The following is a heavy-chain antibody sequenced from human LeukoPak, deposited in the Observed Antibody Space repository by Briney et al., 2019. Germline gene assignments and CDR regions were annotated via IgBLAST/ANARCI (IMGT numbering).Heavy chain of an antibody. V-gene: IGHV4-59*08. D-gene: IGHD6-19*01. CDR1: GGSISSYY. Sequence: SETLSLTCTVSGGSISSYYWSWIRQPPGKGLEWIGYIYYSGSTNYNPSLKSRVTISVDTSKNQFSLKLSSVTAADTAVYYCARRLTSSAWYFDLWGRGTLATVSS. CDR2: IYYSGST. CDR3: ARRLTSSAWYFDL. J-gene: IGHJ2*01.